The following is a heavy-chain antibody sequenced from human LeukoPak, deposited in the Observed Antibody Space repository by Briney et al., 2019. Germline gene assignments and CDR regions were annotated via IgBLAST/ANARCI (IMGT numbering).Heavy chain of an antibody. CDR2: IYTSGST. J-gene: IGHJ3*02. CDR3: ARVGALEYCSGGSCYSYHDAFDI. Sequence: SETLSLTCTVSGGSISSGSYYWSWIRQPAGKGLEWIGRIYTSGSTNYNPSLKSRVTISVDTSKNQFSLKLSSVTAADTAVYYCARVGALEYCSGGSCYSYHDAFDIWGQGTMVIVSS. D-gene: IGHD2-15*01. V-gene: IGHV4-61*02. CDR1: GGSISSGSYY.